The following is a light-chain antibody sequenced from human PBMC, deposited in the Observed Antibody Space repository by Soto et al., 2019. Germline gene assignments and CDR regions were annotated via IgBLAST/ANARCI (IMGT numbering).Light chain of an antibody. CDR3: QSYDTSLSGYVI. Sequence: QAVVTQPPSVSGAPGQRVTISCTGSSSNVGAGYDVNWYQQLPGTAPKLLIFDNNNRPSGVPDRFSGSKSGTSASLAITGLQAEDEADYYCQSYDTSLSGYVIFGGGTKITVL. CDR2: DNN. V-gene: IGLV1-40*01. J-gene: IGLJ2*01. CDR1: SSNVGAGYD.